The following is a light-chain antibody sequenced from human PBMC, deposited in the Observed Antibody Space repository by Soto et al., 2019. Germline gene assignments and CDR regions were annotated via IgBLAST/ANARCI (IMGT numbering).Light chain of an antibody. CDR2: DNN. CDR3: AAWDDSLNGWV. Sequence: QSVLTQPPSASGTPGQRVTISGSGSSSSIGSNAVNWYQQVPGTAPKLLIYDNNQRPSGVPDRFSVSRPGTSASLAISGLRSEDEADYYCAAWDDSLNGWVFGGGTKLTVL. V-gene: IGLV1-44*01. CDR1: SSSIGSNA. J-gene: IGLJ3*02.